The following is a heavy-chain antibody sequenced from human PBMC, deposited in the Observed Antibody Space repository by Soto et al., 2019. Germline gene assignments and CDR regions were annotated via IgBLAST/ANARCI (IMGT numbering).Heavy chain of an antibody. CDR1: GFTFSSYG. Sequence: GGSLRLSCAAYGFTFSSYGVHWVRQAPGKGLEWVAVISYDGSNKYYADSVKGRFTISRDNSKNTLYLQMNSLRAEDTAVYYCAKGIWIQGYYFDYWGQGTLVTVSS. V-gene: IGHV3-30*18. CDR3: AKGIWIQGYYFDY. J-gene: IGHJ4*02. CDR2: ISYDGSNK. D-gene: IGHD5-18*01.